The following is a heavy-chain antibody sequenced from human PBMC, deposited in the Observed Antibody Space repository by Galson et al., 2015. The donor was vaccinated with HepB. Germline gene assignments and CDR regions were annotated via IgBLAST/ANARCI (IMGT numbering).Heavy chain of an antibody. V-gene: IGHV1-8*01. J-gene: IGHJ1*01. CDR1: GYTFTSYD. CDR3: ARDHFGVWCGGDCRDDAEYFQH. CDR2: MNPNSGNT. Sequence: SVKVSCKASGYTFTSYDINWVRQATGQGLEWMGWMNPNSGNTGYAQKFQGRVTMTRNTSISTAYMELSSLRSEDTAVYYCARDHFGVWCGGDCRDDAEYFQHWGQGTLVTVPS. D-gene: IGHD2-21*01.